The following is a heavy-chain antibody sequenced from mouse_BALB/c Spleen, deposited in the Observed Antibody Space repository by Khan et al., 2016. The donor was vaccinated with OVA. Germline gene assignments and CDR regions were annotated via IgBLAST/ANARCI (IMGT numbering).Heavy chain of an antibody. CDR3: ARSLYYSYGYVLDC. D-gene: IGHD2-14*01. CDR2: ISSTADT. Sequence: EVQLQVSGPGLVKPSQSLSLTCTVTGYSITTDYSRNWIRQFPGNKLDWMGYISSTADTSYNPSLKSRISITRVTSKNQFFLQLNSVTAEDTATDDCARSLYYSYGYVLDCWGRGTLVTVSS. J-gene: IGHJ4*01. V-gene: IGHV3-2*02. CDR1: GYSITTDYS.